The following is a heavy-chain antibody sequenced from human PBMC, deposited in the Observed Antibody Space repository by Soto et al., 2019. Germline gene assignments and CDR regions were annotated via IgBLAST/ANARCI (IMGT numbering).Heavy chain of an antibody. CDR3: ARLKVVSLYYYYGMDV. CDR2: IDPSDSYT. J-gene: IGHJ6*02. D-gene: IGHD3-22*01. CDR1: GYSFTSYW. Sequence: GESLKISCKGSGYSFTSYWISWVRQMPGKGLEWMGRIDPSDSYTNYSPSFQGHVTVSADKSISTAYLQWSSLKASDTAMYYCARLKVVSLYYYYGMDVWGQGTTVTVSS. V-gene: IGHV5-10-1*01.